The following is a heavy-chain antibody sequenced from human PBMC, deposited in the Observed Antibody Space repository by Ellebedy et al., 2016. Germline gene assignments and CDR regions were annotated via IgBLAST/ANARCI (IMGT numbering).Heavy chain of an antibody. D-gene: IGHD6-19*01. Sequence: SETLSLTCSVSGVSVSSGLFYWGWIRQPPGEGLQWIGTISHSGTTYSYPSLKSRVTISIDTSTNQFSLDLDSMTAADTAIYYCARGRAVSGIGYFYQWGQGTLVTVS. CDR1: GVSVSSGLFY. J-gene: IGHJ1*01. CDR2: ISHSGTT. V-gene: IGHV4-39*07. CDR3: ARGRAVSGIGYFYQ.